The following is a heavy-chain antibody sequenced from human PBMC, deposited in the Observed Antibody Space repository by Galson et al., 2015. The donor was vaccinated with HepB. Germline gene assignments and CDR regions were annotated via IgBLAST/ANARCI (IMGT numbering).Heavy chain of an antibody. D-gene: IGHD3-22*01. Sequence: SLRLSCAATDFTFSNYGMHWVRQAPGKGLEWVAVIWFDGSNKYYADSVKGRFTISRDNSQNTLYLQMNSLRAEDTAVYYCANTRYGSGYYRDYWGQGTLVTVSS. CDR3: ANTRYGSGYYRDY. J-gene: IGHJ4*02. V-gene: IGHV3-33*06. CDR2: IWFDGSNK. CDR1: DFTFSNYG.